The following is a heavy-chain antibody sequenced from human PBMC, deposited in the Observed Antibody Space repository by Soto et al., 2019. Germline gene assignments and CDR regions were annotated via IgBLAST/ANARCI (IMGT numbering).Heavy chain of an antibody. D-gene: IGHD3-9*01. CDR3: AKGAYYDILTGYNYGMDV. Sequence: GGSLRLSCAASRSTFSTYGMHWVRQAPDKGLEWVAVISDDASELYYADSVKGRFTISRDNSNNTLYLQIDSLRPDDTAVYFCAKGAYYDILTGYNYGMDVWGQGTTVTVSS. CDR2: ISDDASEL. J-gene: IGHJ6*02. V-gene: IGHV3-30*18. CDR1: RSTFSTYG.